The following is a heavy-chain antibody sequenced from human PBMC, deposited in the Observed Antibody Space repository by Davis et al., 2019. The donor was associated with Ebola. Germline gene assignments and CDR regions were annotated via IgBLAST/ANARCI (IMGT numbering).Heavy chain of an antibody. V-gene: IGHV4-61*01. CDR1: GGSVSSGSYY. CDR3: ARGSQWLGPDY. D-gene: IGHD6-19*01. J-gene: IGHJ4*02. Sequence: SETLSLTCTVSGGSVSSGSYYWSWIRQPPGKGLEWIAYIYYSGTTYYNPSLKSRVTISVDTSKNQFSLKLSSVTAADTAVYYCARGSQWLGPDYWGQGTLVTVSS. CDR2: IYYSGTT.